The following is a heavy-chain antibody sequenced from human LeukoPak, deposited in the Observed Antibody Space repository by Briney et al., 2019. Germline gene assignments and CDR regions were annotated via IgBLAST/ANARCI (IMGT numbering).Heavy chain of an antibody. V-gene: IGHV1-69*05. CDR1: GGTFSSYA. Sequence: SVKVSCKASGGTFSSYAISWVRQAAGQGLEWMGRIIPIFGTANYAQKFQGRVTITTDESTSTAYMELSSLRSEDTALYYCARGSLSAGNYYYMDVWGKGTTVTVSS. D-gene: IGHD3-10*01. CDR2: IIPIFGTA. J-gene: IGHJ6*03. CDR3: ARGSLSAGNYYYMDV.